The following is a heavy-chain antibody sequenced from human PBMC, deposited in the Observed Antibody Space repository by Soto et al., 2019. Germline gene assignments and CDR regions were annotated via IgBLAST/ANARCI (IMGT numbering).Heavy chain of an antibody. V-gene: IGHV3-53*01. CDR3: ARVGKEQLVESHRWYYYYGMDV. CDR1: GFTVSSNY. Sequence: PGGSLRLSCAASGFTVSSNYMSWVRQAPGKGLEWVSVIYSGGSTYYADSVKGRFTISRDNSKNTLYLQMNSLRAEDTAVYYCARVGKEQLVESHRWYYYYGMDVWGQGTTVTVSS. D-gene: IGHD6-13*01. J-gene: IGHJ6*02. CDR2: IYSGGST.